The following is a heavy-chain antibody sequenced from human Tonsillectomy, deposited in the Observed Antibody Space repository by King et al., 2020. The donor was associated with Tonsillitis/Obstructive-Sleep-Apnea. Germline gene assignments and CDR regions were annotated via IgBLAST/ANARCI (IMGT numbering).Heavy chain of an antibody. D-gene: IGHD6-13*01. CDR2: ISSSSSYI. J-gene: IGHJ6*03. CDR3: ARDPGQYSSSWYQFYPYYYMDV. CDR1: GFTFSSYS. V-gene: IGHV3-21*01. Sequence: VQLVESGGGLVKPGGSLRLSCAASGFTFSSYSMNWVRQAPGKGLEWVSSISSSSSYIYYADSVKGRFTISRDNAKNSLYLQMNSLRAEDTAVYYCARDPGQYSSSWYQFYPYYYMDVWGKGTTVTVSS.